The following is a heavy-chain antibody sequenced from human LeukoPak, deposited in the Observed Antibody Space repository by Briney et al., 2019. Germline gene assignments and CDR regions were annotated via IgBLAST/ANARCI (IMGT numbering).Heavy chain of an antibody. CDR2: IYTSGST. J-gene: IGHJ5*02. D-gene: IGHD5-18*01. CDR1: GGSISSGSYY. CDR3: ATRDVDTAMAPFDP. V-gene: IGHV4-61*02. Sequence: SQTLSLTCTVSGGSISSGSYYWSWIRQPAGKGLEWIGRIYTSGSTNYNPSLKSRVTISVDTSKNQFSLKLSSVTAADTAVYYCATRDVDTAMAPFDPWGQGTLVTVS.